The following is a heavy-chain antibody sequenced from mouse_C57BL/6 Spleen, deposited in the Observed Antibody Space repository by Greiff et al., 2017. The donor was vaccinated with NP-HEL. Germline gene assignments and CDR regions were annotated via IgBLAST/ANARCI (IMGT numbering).Heavy chain of an antibody. CDR2: IDPNSGGT. D-gene: IGHD1-1*01. CDR3: ARFPVTTVVATDYYAMDY. Sequence: QVQLQQPGAELVKPGASVKLSCKASGYTFTSYWMHWVKQRPGRGLEWIGRIDPNSGGTKYNEKFKSKATLTVDKPSSTAYMQLSSLTSEDSAVYYCARFPVTTVVATDYYAMDYWGQGTSVTVSS. CDR1: GYTFTSYW. V-gene: IGHV1-72*01. J-gene: IGHJ4*01.